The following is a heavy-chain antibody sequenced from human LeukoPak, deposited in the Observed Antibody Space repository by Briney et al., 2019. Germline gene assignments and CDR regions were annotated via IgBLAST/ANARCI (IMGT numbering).Heavy chain of an antibody. CDR2: ISGNSATI. CDR3: ARGFNRGFDP. V-gene: IGHV3-23*01. D-gene: IGHD1-14*01. J-gene: IGHJ5*02. Sequence: GGSLRLSCTASGFTFSNYPINFVRQAPGKGLDWVSAISGNSATIYYADAVRGRFTISRDNSKNTLYLQMNSLRAEDTAVYYCARGFNRGFDPWGQGTLVTVSS. CDR1: GFTFSNYP.